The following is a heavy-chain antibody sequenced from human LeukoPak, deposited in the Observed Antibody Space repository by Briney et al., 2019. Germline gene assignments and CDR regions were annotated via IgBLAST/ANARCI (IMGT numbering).Heavy chain of an antibody. V-gene: IGHV3-66*01. CDR2: IYRGGTT. CDR1: GFTVSSNY. CDR3: ARGSGEFDY. Sequence: GGSLRLSCVASGFTVSSNYMSWVRQAPGKGPEWLSVIYRGGTTYYAGSVKGRFTISRDDSKNTLYLQMNSLRAEDTAVYYCARGSGEFDYWGQGTLVTVSS. D-gene: IGHD2-15*01. J-gene: IGHJ4*02.